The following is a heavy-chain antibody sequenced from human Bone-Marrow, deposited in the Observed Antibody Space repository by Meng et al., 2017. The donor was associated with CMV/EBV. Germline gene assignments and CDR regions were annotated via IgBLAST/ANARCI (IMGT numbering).Heavy chain of an antibody. V-gene: IGHV3-21*01. CDR2: ISSSSSYI. Sequence: GESLKISCAASGFTFSSYSMNWVRQAPGKGLEWVSSISSSSSYIYYADSVKGRFTISRDNAKNSLYLQMNSLRAEDTAVYYCARVPQPSYDFWSGYYEYFDYWGQGTLVTVSS. CDR1: GFTFSSYS. CDR3: ARVPQPSYDFWSGYYEYFDY. D-gene: IGHD3-3*01. J-gene: IGHJ4*02.